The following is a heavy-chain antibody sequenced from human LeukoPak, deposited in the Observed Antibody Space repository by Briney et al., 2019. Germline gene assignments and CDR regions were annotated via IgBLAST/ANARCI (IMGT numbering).Heavy chain of an antibody. CDR3: ARDGIGSGWYYFDY. J-gene: IGHJ4*02. Sequence: SETLSLTCTVCGGSISSYYWSWIRQPPGKGLKWIGYIYYSGSTNYNPSLKSRVTISVDTSKNQFSLKLSSVTAADTAVYYCARDGIGSGWYYFDYWGQGTLVTVSS. D-gene: IGHD6-19*01. CDR2: IYYSGST. V-gene: IGHV4-59*01. CDR1: GGSISSYY.